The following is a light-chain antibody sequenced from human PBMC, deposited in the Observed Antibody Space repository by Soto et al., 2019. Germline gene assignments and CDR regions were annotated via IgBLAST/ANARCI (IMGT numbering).Light chain of an antibody. J-gene: IGKJ1*01. CDR2: GAS. V-gene: IGKV3-20*01. CDR3: QQYGSSPRT. Sequence: ENVLTQSPGTLSLSPGERATLSCRASQSVSSFYLAWYQQRPGQALRLLISGASSRATGIPDRFSGSGSGTDFTLTISRLEPEDFAVYYCQQYGSSPRTFGQGTKVEVK. CDR1: QSVSSFY.